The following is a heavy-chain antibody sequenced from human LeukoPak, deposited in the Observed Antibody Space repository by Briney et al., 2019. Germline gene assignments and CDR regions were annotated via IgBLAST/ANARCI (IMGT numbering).Heavy chain of an antibody. J-gene: IGHJ4*02. CDR2: IYGADYTT. D-gene: IGHD1-7*01. V-gene: IGHV5-51*01. CDR3: ARRPAGTRTFDY. Sequence: GESLKISCKGSGYSSTSYWIGWWRQMPGKGLEWMGVIYGADYTTIYSPPFHGQITISADKSVSTAYLQWTSLKASDTAMYYCARRPAGTRTFDYWGQGALVTVSS. CDR1: GYSSTSYW.